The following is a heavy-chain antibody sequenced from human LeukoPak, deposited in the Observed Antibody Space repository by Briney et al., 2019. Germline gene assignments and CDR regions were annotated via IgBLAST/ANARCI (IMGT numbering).Heavy chain of an antibody. Sequence: GSLRLSCAASGFTVSSNYMSWVRQAPGKGLEWIGGIYKAGNTNYSPSLRSRVFISVDTSNNQFSLSLSSVTAADTAVYFCTRHQTNNYGPGTPFDFWGQGTLVSVSS. J-gene: IGHJ4*02. CDR3: TRHQTNNYGPGTPFDF. CDR1: GFTVSSNY. CDR2: IYKAGNT. V-gene: IGHV4-59*08. D-gene: IGHD3-10*01.